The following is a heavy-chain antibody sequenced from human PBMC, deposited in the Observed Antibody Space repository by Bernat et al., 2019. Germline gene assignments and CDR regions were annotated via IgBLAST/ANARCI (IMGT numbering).Heavy chain of an antibody. CDR1: GFTFSSYE. J-gene: IGHJ5*02. CDR2: ISSSGSTI. D-gene: IGHD3-3*01. V-gene: IGHV3-48*03. CDR3: ARGPNTIFGIGDWFDP. Sequence: EVQLVESGGGLVQPGGSLRLSCAASGFTFSSYEMNWVRQAPGKGLEWVSYISSSGSTIYYADSVKGRFTISRDNAKNSLYLQMNSLRAEDTAVYYCARGPNTIFGIGDWFDPWGQGTLVTVSS.